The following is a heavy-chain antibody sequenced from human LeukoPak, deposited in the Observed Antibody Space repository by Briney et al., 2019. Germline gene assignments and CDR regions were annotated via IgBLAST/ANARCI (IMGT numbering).Heavy chain of an antibody. D-gene: IGHD2-2*01. CDR2: TWYDGGNK. Sequence: PGGSLRLSCVASGFTFTSFGMHWVRQAPGKGLEWVAATWYDGGNKYYSDSVKGRFTISRDNSRNTLYLQMNSLRAEDTAVYYCSREGSKVGYCTSTNCPPGNWGRGTLVIVSS. V-gene: IGHV3-33*01. J-gene: IGHJ4*02. CDR1: GFTFTSFG. CDR3: SREGSKVGYCTSTNCPPGN.